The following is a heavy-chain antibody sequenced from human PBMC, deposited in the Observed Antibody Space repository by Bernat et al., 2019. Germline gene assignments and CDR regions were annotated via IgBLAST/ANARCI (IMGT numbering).Heavy chain of an antibody. V-gene: IGHV6-1*01. CDR2: TFYRSKWYN. CDR3: ASEGIFGGLFDP. J-gene: IGHJ5*02. D-gene: IGHD3-3*01. CDR1: GDSVSSNSAA. Sequence: QELLQQSGPGLVKASQTLSLTCAISGDSVSSNSAAWNWIRQSPSRGLEWLGRTFYRSKWYNDYAVSVKSRININPDTSKNRISLQLNSVTPEDTAVYYCASEGIFGGLFDPWGQGTLVTVSS.